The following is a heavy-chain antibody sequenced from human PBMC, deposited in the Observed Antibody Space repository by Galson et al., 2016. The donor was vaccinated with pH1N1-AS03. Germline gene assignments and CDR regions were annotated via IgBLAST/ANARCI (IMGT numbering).Heavy chain of an antibody. CDR3: VVWHSSAVRWGFDY. D-gene: IGHD3-22*01. V-gene: IGHV3-33*01. J-gene: IGHJ4*02. CDR2: IWYDGSSQ. Sequence: SLRLSCAASGFPFSNSGMHWVRQAPGKGLEWVALIWYDGSSQYYTDSVKGRFTISRDNSENTLYLQMNSLRPEDTAVYYCVVWHSSAVRWGFDYWGQGVLVTVSS. CDR1: GFPFSNSG.